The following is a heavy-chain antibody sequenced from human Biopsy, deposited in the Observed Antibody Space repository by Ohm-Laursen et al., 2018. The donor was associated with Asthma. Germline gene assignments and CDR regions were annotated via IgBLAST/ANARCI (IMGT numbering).Heavy chain of an antibody. CDR2: ISFDGSNK. CDR3: AKDVFPGWELRRGPDY. Sequence: SLRLSCAAFGFTFSNYGMHWVHQAPGKGLDWVAVISFDGSNKNYTDSVKGRFTISRDNSRNTLHLQMNSLRAEDTAVYYCAKDVFPGWELRRGPDYWGQGTLVTVSS. CDR1: GFTFSNYG. D-gene: IGHD1-26*01. J-gene: IGHJ4*02. V-gene: IGHV3-30*18.